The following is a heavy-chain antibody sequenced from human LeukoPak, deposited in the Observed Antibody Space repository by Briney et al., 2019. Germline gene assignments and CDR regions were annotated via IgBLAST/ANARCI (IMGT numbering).Heavy chain of an antibody. D-gene: IGHD4-17*01. CDR1: GFTFGDYA. CDR2: IRSKAYVGTT. Sequence: PGGSLRLSCTASGFTFGDYAMSWVRQAPGKGLEWVGFIRSKAYVGTTEYAASVKGRFTISRDDSKSIAYLQMNSLRTEDTAVYYCTLYGDYGVTPYYFDYWGQGTLVTVSS. V-gene: IGHV3-49*04. CDR3: TLYGDYGVTPYYFDY. J-gene: IGHJ4*02.